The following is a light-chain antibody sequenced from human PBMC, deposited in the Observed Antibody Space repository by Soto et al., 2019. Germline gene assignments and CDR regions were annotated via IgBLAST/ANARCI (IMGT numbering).Light chain of an antibody. CDR1: RNVGDW. CDR3: QQLNSYLFT. V-gene: IGKV1-5*01. CDR2: AAS. J-gene: IGKJ4*01. Sequence: DKQLTQSPSTLSASIGDRVTITCRASRNVGDWLAWFQQKPGKAPKLLIYAASTLQSGVPSRFSGSGSGTDFTLTISSLQPEDFATYYCQQLNSYLFTSGGGTKV.